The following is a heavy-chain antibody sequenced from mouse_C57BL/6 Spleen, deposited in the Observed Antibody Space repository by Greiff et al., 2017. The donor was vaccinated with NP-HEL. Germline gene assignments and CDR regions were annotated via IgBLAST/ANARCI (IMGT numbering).Heavy chain of an antibody. CDR1: GYTFTSYW. CDR2: IDPSDSYT. V-gene: IGHV1-59*01. Sequence: QVQLQQPGAELVRPGTSVKLSCKASGYTFTSYWMHWVKQRPGQGLEWIGVIDPSDSYTNYNQKFKGKATLTVDTSSSTAYMQLGSLTSEDSAVYYCARDGNSSFAYWGQGTLVTVSA. CDR3: ARDGNSSFAY. D-gene: IGHD2-1*01. J-gene: IGHJ3*01.